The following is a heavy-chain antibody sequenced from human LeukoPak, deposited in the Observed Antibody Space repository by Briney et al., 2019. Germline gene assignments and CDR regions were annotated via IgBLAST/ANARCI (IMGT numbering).Heavy chain of an antibody. D-gene: IGHD3-22*01. V-gene: IGHV1-69*05. CDR2: IIPIFGTA. CDR1: GGTFSSYA. Sequence: SAKVSCKASGGTFSSYAISWVPQAPGQGLEWMGRIIPIFGTANYAQKFQGRVTITTDESTSTAYMELSSLRSEDTAVYYCARPLRSGYYYNAFDIWGQGTMVTVSS. CDR3: ARPLRSGYYYNAFDI. J-gene: IGHJ3*02.